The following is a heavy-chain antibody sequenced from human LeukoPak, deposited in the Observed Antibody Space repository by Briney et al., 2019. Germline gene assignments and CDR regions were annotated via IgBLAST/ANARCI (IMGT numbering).Heavy chain of an antibody. D-gene: IGHD3-10*01. V-gene: IGHV4-4*07. Sequence: PSETLSLTCTVSGDSISNYAWSWIRQPAGKGLEWIGRFYTTGAINYNPSLKSRVTMSLLTSKNQFSLKLTSVTAADTAVYYCASAEPFGSETYYTSWFDPWGQGTLVTVSS. CDR1: GDSISNYA. CDR2: FYTTGAI. CDR3: ASAEPFGSETYYTSWFDP. J-gene: IGHJ5*02.